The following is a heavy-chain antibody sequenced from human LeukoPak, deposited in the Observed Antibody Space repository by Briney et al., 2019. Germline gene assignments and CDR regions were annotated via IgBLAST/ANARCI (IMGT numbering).Heavy chain of an antibody. CDR2: ISGSGGTT. CDR1: GFTFDDYG. D-gene: IGHD3-3*01. V-gene: IGHV3-23*01. Sequence: PGGSLRLSCAASGFTFDDYGMSWVRQAPGKGLEWVSAISGSGGTTYYADSVKGRFTVPRDNSKNTLYLQMNSLRAEDTAVYYCATYYDFWSGYMYYFDYWGQGTLVTVSS. CDR3: ATYYDFWSGYMYYFDY. J-gene: IGHJ4*02.